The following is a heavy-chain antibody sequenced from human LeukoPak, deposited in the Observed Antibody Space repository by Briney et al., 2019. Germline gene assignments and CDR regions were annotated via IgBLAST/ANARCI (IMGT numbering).Heavy chain of an antibody. CDR1: GFTFSDYY. D-gene: IGHD1-26*01. V-gene: IGHV3-11*01. J-gene: IGHJ4*02. CDR2: ISSTNAII. CDR3: ARDIVGMTTEYYFDS. Sequence: PGGSLRLSCAASGFTFSDYYMSWIRQAPGKGLEWVAHISSTNAIIYYPDSVKGRFTISRDNAKNSLYLQMNSLRAEDTAVYYCARDIVGMTTEYYFDSWGRGTLVTVSS.